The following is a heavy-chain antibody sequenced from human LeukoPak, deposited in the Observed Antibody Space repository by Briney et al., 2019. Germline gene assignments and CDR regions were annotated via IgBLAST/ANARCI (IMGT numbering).Heavy chain of an antibody. V-gene: IGHV5-51*01. CDR2: IYPDDSDT. D-gene: IGHD6-25*01. J-gene: IGHJ6*02. CDR3: ARLAGATYSYYAMDV. Sequence: GESLKISCKGSGYNFDNYWTGWVRQMAGKGLEWMGIIYPDDSDTRYSPSFQGQVTLSADKSINTVYLQWNSLKASDSGIYYCARLAGATYSYYAMDVWGQGTTVTVSS. CDR1: GYNFDNYW.